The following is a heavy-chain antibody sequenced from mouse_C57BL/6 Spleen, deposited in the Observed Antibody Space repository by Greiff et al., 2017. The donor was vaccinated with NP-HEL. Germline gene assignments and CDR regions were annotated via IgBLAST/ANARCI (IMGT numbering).Heavy chain of an antibody. Sequence: VQLQQSGAELVKPGASVKLSCKASGYTFTSYWMQWVKQRPGQGLEWIGEIDPSDSYTNYNQKFKGKATLTVDTSSSTAYMQRSSLTSEDSAVYYCARRGYGNYFDYWGQGATLTVSS. J-gene: IGHJ2*01. CDR1: GYTFTSYW. V-gene: IGHV1-50*01. D-gene: IGHD2-10*02. CDR2: IDPSDSYT. CDR3: ARRGYGNYFDY.